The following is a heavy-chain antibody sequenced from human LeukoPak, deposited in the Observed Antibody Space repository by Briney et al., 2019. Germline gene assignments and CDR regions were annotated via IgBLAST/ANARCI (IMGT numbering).Heavy chain of an antibody. CDR3: ATCLGSGYYFDY. J-gene: IGHJ4*02. V-gene: IGHV3-30*04. Sequence: GGSLRLSCTVSGFTVSSNSMSWVRQAPGKGLEWVALILYDGSNKYYVDSVRGRFTISRDNSKNTLYLQVNTLRVDDTAVYYCATCLGSGYYFDYWGQGTLVTVSS. CDR2: ILYDGSNK. D-gene: IGHD3-3*01. CDR1: GFTVSSNS.